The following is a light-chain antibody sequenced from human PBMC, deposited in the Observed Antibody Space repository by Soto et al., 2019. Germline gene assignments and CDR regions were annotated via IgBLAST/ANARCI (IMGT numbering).Light chain of an antibody. J-gene: IGKJ1*01. CDR2: GAS. V-gene: IGKV3-20*01. CDR3: QQYGNSFVA. CDR1: QSVSSTY. Sequence: EIVLTQSPGTLSLSPVERATLSCRASQSVSSTYLAWYQHKPGQAPRLLIYGASSRATGIPDRFSGSGSGTDFTLIISRLEPEDFAVYYCQQYGNSFVAFGKGTKVDIK.